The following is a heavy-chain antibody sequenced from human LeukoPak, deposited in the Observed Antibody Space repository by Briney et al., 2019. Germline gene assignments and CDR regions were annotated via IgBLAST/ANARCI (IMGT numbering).Heavy chain of an antibody. CDR2: VSAYNGNT. Sequence: GASVKVSCMTSGYDFSNFGLTWVRQAPGQGLEWMGWVSAYNGNTNYAQKVQGRVTMTTDTSTSTAYMELRSLSSEDTAVYYCTTDRLRYMVRGVLRSLEGFDPWGQGTLVTVSS. D-gene: IGHD3-10*01. J-gene: IGHJ5*02. CDR1: GYDFSNFG. CDR3: TTDRLRYMVRGVLRSLEGFDP. V-gene: IGHV1-18*01.